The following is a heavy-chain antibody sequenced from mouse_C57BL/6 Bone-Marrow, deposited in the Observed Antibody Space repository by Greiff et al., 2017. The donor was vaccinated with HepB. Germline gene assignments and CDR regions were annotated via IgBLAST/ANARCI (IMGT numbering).Heavy chain of an antibody. CDR3: ARRGLKVYYFDY. Sequence: QVQLKQPGAELVKPGASVKMSCKASGYTFTSYWITWVKQRPGQGLEWIGDIYPGSGSTNYNEKFKSKATLTVDTSSSTAYMQLSSLTSEDSAVYYCARRGLKVYYFDYWGQGTTLTVSS. CDR1: GYTFTSYW. CDR2: IYPGSGST. D-gene: IGHD3-1*01. J-gene: IGHJ2*01. V-gene: IGHV1-55*01.